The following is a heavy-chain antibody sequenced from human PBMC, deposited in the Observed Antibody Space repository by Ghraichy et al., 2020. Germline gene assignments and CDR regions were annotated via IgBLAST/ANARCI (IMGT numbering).Heavy chain of an antibody. Sequence: ESLNISCAASGFTVSGNYMSWVRQVPGKGLEWVSVIYSGGSTYYADSVKGRFTISRDNSKNTLYLQMNSLRAEDTAVYYCVRDRGGAVTTDRAFDIWGQGTMVTVSS. V-gene: IGHV3-53*01. D-gene: IGHD4-17*01. CDR1: GFTVSGNY. CDR3: VRDRGGAVTTDRAFDI. J-gene: IGHJ3*02. CDR2: IYSGGST.